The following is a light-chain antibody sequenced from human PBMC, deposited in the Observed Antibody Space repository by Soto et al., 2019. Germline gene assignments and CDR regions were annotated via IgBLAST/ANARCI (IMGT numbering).Light chain of an antibody. CDR3: QQSYSTTRT. V-gene: IGKV1-39*01. CDR2: AAS. CDR1: QSISSY. J-gene: IGKJ1*01. Sequence: DIQMTQSPSSLSASVGDRVTITCRASQSISSYLNWYQQKPGKAPKLLMYAASSLQSGVPSRFSGSGSGTDCTLTISSLQPEDFATYYCQQSYSTTRTFGQGTKVEIK.